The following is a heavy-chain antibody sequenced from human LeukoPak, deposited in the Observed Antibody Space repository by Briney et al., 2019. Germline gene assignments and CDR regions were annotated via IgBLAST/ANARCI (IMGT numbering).Heavy chain of an antibody. CDR1: GFTFSNYA. Sequence: GGSLRLSCAASGFTFSNYAMSWVRQAPGKGLEWVSGIRYNGDSTYYADSVKGRFTISRDNSKNTLYLQMNSLRAEVTAVYYRAAGMVDYWGQGTLVTVSA. CDR3: AAGMVDY. D-gene: IGHD5-24*01. CDR2: IRYNGDST. V-gene: IGHV3-23*01. J-gene: IGHJ4*02.